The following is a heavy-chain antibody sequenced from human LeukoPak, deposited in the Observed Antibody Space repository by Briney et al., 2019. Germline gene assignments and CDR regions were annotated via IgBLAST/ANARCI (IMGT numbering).Heavy chain of an antibody. Sequence: GGSLRLSCAVSRFAFSSYGMSWVRQAPGKGVEWVSAISGSGGSTYYADSVKGRFTISRDNSKNTLYLQMNSLRAEDTALYYCAKSAYYDTSGSYREYYFDYWGQGALVTVSS. CDR1: RFAFSSYG. J-gene: IGHJ4*02. CDR3: AKSAYYDTSGSYREYYFDY. D-gene: IGHD3-22*01. CDR2: ISGSGGST. V-gene: IGHV3-23*01.